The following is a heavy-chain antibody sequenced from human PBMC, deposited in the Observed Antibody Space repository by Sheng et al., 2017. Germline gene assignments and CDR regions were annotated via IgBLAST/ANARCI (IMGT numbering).Heavy chain of an antibody. CDR1: GGSFSGYY. V-gene: IGHV4-34*01. CDR2: INHSGST. J-gene: IGHJ3*02. CDR3: ARMYNSGSYYDDAFDI. Sequence: QVQLQQWGAGLLKPSETLSLTCGVYGGSFSGYYWSWIRQPPGKGLEWIGEINHSGSTNYNPSLKSRVTISVDTSKNQFSLKLSSVTAADTAVYYCARMYNSGSYYDDAFDIWAKGQWSPSL. D-gene: IGHD1-26*01.